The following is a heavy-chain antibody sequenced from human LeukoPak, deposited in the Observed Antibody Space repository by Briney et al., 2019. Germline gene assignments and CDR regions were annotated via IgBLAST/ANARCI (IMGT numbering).Heavy chain of an antibody. J-gene: IGHJ6*04. D-gene: IGHD1-1*01. CDR2: INSDGSSA. CDR3: ARDEPYNWNDVGYYYYGMDV. V-gene: IGHV3-74*01. CDR1: GFTFSSYW. Sequence: PGGSLRLSCAASGFTFSSYWMHWVRQAPGKGLVWVSRINSDGSSASYADSVKGRFTISRDNSKNTLYLQMNSLRAEDTAVYYCARDEPYNWNDVGYYYYGMDVWGKGTTVTVSS.